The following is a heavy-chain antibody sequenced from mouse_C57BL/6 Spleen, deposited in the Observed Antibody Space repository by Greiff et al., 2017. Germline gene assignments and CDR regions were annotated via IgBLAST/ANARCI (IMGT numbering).Heavy chain of an antibody. CDR2: ISSGGSYT. Sequence: EVHLVESGGDLVKPGGSLKLSCAASGFTFSSYGMSWVRQTPDKRLEWVATISSGGSYTYYPDSVKGRFTISRDNAKNTLYLQMSSLKSEDTAMYYCARPQTGTFDYWGQGTTLTVSS. CDR1: GFTFSSYG. V-gene: IGHV5-6*01. CDR3: ARPQTGTFDY. J-gene: IGHJ2*01. D-gene: IGHD4-1*01.